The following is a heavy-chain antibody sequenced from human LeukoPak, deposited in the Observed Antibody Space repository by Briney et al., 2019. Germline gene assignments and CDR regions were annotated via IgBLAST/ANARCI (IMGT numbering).Heavy chain of an antibody. D-gene: IGHD3-10*01. CDR1: GFTFSSYA. V-gene: IGHV3-23*01. Sequence: GGSLRLSCAASGFTFSSYAMSWVRQAPGKGLEWVSAISGSGGSTYYADSVKGRFTISRDNSKNTLYLQMNSLRAEDTAVYNCARTPKPNYGSESTAFLDYWGQGTLVTVSS. J-gene: IGHJ4*02. CDR3: ARTPKPNYGSESTAFLDY. CDR2: ISGSGGST.